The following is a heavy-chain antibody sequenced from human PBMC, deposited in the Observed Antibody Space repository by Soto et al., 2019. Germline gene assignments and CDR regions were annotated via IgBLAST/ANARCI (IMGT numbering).Heavy chain of an antibody. J-gene: IGHJ1*01. CDR1: GFTFSSYG. D-gene: IGHD6-13*01. V-gene: IGHV3-33*01. CDR2: IWYDGSKK. Sequence: ALRLSCAASGFTFSSYGMHWVRQAPGKGLEWVAVIWYDGSKKYYADSVKGRFTISRDNSKNTLYLQMNSLRAEDTAVYYCARVLLPGAAPWQEYFQFGGQGTLVTVSS. CDR3: ARVLLPGAAPWQEYFQF.